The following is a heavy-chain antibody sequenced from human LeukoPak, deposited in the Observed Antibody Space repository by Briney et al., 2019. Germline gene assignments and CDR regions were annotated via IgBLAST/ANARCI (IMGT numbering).Heavy chain of an antibody. Sequence: GGSLRLSCAASGFTFSSYAMSWVRQAPGKGLEWVSAISGSGGSTNYADSVKGRFTISRDNSKNTLYLQMNSLRAEDTAVYYCAKAPGYSYGYFFDYWGQGTLVTVSS. CDR2: ISGSGGST. V-gene: IGHV3-23*01. D-gene: IGHD5-18*01. CDR3: AKAPGYSYGYFFDY. CDR1: GFTFSSYA. J-gene: IGHJ4*02.